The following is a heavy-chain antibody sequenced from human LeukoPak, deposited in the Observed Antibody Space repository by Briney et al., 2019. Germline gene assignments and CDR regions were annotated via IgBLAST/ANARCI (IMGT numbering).Heavy chain of an antibody. CDR2: IYYSGST. D-gene: IGHD3-3*01. J-gene: IGHJ6*03. Sequence: SETLSLTCTVSGGSISSSSYYWGWIRQPPGKGLEWIGSIYYSGSTYYNPSLKSRVTISVDTSKNQFSLKLSSVTAADTAVYYCAREPLWSGYSYYYYYMDVWGKGTTVTVSS. CDR3: AREPLWSGYSYYYYYMDV. CDR1: GGSISSSSYY. V-gene: IGHV4-39*07.